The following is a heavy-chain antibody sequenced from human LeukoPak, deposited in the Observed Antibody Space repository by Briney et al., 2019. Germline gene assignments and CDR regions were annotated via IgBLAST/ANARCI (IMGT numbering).Heavy chain of an antibody. Sequence: ASVKGSSKASGYTFTAYYIDGVRQARGQGLEWMGWINPNSGGTEYPQKFQGSITPTRDTSISTAYMEISRLRSADTAVYYCASFYAPDRGIESQNLVTVYWGQGTLVSVSS. D-gene: IGHD2/OR15-2a*01. CDR1: GYTFTAYY. J-gene: IGHJ4*02. CDR2: INPNSGGT. CDR3: ASFYAPDRGIESQNLVTVY. V-gene: IGHV1-2*02.